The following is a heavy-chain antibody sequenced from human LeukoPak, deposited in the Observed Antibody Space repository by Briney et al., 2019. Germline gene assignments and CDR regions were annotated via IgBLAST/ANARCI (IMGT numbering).Heavy chain of an antibody. D-gene: IGHD3-16*01. Sequence: PGGPLRLSCAASGFTFSSYWMSWVRQAPGKGLEWVAVISYDGSNKYYADSVKGRFTISRDSSMNFLYLQMDSLTADDTAIYHCARSITGGFDYWGQGALVTVSS. CDR3: ARSITGGFDY. V-gene: IGHV3-30*03. J-gene: IGHJ4*02. CDR2: ISYDGSNK. CDR1: GFTFSSYW.